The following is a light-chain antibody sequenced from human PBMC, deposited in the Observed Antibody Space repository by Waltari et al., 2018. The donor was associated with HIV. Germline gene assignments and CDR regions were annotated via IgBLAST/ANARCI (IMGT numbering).Light chain of an antibody. V-gene: IGLV1-44*01. CDR3: AAWDDSLNLV. CDR1: SSNIGSNT. Sequence: QSVLTQPPSASGTPGQRVTISCSGSSSNIGSNTVNWYQQLPGTAPKLLLYSNNQRPSGVPDRFSGSKSGTSASLAISGLQSEDEADYYCAAWDDSLNLVFGVGTKLTVL. J-gene: IGLJ3*02. CDR2: SNN.